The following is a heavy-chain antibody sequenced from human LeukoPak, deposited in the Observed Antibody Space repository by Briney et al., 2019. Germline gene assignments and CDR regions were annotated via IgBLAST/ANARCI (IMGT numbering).Heavy chain of an antibody. J-gene: IGHJ4*02. V-gene: IGHV3-48*03. D-gene: IGHD2-15*01. CDR2: ISSSGSTI. CDR3: ARDFGGLHFDY. Sequence: PGGCLRLSCAASGFTFSSYEMNWVRQAPGKGLEWVSYISSSGSTIYYADSVKGRFTISRDNAKNSLYLQMNSLRAEDTAVYYCARDFGGLHFDYWGQGTLVTVS. CDR1: GFTFSSYE.